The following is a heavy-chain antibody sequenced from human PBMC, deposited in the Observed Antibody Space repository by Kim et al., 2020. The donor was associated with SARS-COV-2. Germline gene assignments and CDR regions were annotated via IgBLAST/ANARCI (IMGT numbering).Heavy chain of an antibody. J-gene: IGHJ2*01. D-gene: IGHD6-19*01. V-gene: IGHV3-7*01. CDR3: ARARSRYSSGWYEGPNWYFDL. CDR1: GFTFSSYW. CDR2: IKQDGSEK. Sequence: GGSLRLSCAASGFTFSSYWMSWVRQAPGKGLEWVANIKQDGSEKYYVDSVKGRFTISRDNAKNSLYLQMNSLRAEDTAVYYCARARSRYSSGWYEGPNWYFDLWGRGTLVTVSS.